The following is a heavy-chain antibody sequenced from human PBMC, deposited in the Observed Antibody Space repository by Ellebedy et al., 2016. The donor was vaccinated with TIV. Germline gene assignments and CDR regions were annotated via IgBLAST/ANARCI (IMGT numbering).Heavy chain of an antibody. V-gene: IGHV3-9*01. CDR3: AKDGTTWDSGSDS. CDR2: INWNGGNI. D-gene: IGHD1-14*01. Sequence: GGSLRLSXAASGFTFDAFGLHWVRQAPGKGLEWVSSINWNGGNIYYAASVRDRFTISRDNTKNSLYLQMSNLRPEDTAFYYCAKDGTTWDSGSDSWGQGTLVSVHS. J-gene: IGHJ4*02. CDR1: GFTFDAFG.